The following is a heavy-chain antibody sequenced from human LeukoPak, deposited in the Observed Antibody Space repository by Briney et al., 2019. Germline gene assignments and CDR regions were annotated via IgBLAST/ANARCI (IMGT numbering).Heavy chain of an antibody. CDR2: VNTNTGNP. CDR1: GYTFTSYA. D-gene: IGHD3-3*01. J-gene: IGHJ4*02. Sequence: ASVKVSCKASGYTFTSYAMNWVRQAPGQGLEWMGWVNTNTGNPTYAQGFTGRFVFSLDTSVSTAYLQISSLKAEDTAVYYCARGGDFWSRHRPDYWGQGTLVTVSS. V-gene: IGHV7-4-1*02. CDR3: ARGGDFWSRHRPDY.